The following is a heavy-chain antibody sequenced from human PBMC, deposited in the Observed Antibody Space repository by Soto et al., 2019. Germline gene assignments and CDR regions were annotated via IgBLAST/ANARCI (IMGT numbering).Heavy chain of an antibody. CDR1: GFTFDDYA. V-gene: IGHV3-9*01. D-gene: IGHD2-8*01. CDR3: AKDTTVYLGTHFDY. CDR2: ISWNSGSI. J-gene: IGHJ4*02. Sequence: PGGSLRLSCAASGFTFDDYAMHWVRQAPGKGLEWVSGISWNSGSIGYADSVKGRFTISRDNAKNSLYLQMNSLRAEDTALYYCAKDTTVYLGTHFDYWGQGTLVTVSS.